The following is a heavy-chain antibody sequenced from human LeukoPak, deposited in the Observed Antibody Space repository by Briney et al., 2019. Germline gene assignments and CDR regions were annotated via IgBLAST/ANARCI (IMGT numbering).Heavy chain of an antibody. V-gene: IGHV4-30-2*01. Sequence: SQTLSLTCAVSGGSISSGGYSWSWIRQPPGKGLEWIGYIYHSGSTYYNPSLKSRVTISVDRSKNQFSLKLSPVTAADTAVYYCARVGAAGFYYYYYGMDVWGQGTTVTVSS. CDR1: GGSISSGGYS. CDR3: ARVGAAGFYYYYYGMDV. J-gene: IGHJ6*02. D-gene: IGHD6-13*01. CDR2: IYHSGST.